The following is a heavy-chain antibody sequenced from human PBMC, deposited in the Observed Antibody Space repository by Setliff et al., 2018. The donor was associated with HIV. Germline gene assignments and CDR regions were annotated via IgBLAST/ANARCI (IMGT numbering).Heavy chain of an antibody. J-gene: IGHJ3*02. D-gene: IGHD3-10*01. CDR1: GGSFGSYA. Sequence: SVKVSCKASGGSFGSYAISWVRQAPGQGLEWLGGIIPIFETTNYAQKFQGRVTITADKSTSTIYMELSSLRSDDTAVYYCARGQGVHFWVNDAFDIWGQGTMVTVSS. V-gene: IGHV1-69*06. CDR3: ARGQGVHFWVNDAFDI. CDR2: IIPIFETT.